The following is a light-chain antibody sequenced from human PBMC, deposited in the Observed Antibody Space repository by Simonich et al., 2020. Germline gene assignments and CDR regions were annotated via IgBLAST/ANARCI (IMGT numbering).Light chain of an antibody. CDR3: CSYAGSSTVV. V-gene: IGLV2-23*01. CDR1: SSDVGSYNL. J-gene: IGLJ2*01. Sequence: QSALTQPASVSGSPGQSITISCTGTSSDVGSYNLVSWSQHYPVKAPKPMIYEGSKRPSGVSNRFSGSKSGNTASLTISGLQAEDEADYYCCSYAGSSTVVFGGGTKLTVL. CDR2: EGS.